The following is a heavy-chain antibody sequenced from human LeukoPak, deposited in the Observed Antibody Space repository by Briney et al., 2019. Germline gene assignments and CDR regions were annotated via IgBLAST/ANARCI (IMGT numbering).Heavy chain of an antibody. CDR3: ARDLMLSLGWSPFDA. V-gene: IGHV3-21*01. CDR1: GFTFSDYK. Sequence: GGSLRLSCVASGFTFSDYKMHWVRQPPGKGLEWVSSISSDSASVHYVDSVQGRFTVSRDNAKKSLYLQMNTLRGEDTALYYCARDLMLSLGWSPFDAWGQGTLVTVSS. D-gene: IGHD6-19*01. CDR2: ISSDSASV. J-gene: IGHJ4*02.